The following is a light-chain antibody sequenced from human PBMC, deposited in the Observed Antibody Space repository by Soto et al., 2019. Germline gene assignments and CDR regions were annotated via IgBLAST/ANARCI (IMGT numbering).Light chain of an antibody. CDR2: KAS. CDR1: QSISGW. Sequence: DVQMTQSPSTLSASVGDRVTITCRASQSISGWLAWYQQRPGTAPKLMIYKASTLETGVPSRFSGSGSGTEFTLTINNLQPDDFAVYYCQQYNNWPPITFGQGTRLEIK. CDR3: QQYNNWPPIT. V-gene: IGKV1-5*03. J-gene: IGKJ5*01.